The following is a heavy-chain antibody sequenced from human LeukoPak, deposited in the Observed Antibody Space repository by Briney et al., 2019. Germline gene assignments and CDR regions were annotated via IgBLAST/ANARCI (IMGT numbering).Heavy chain of an antibody. D-gene: IGHD2-8*02. J-gene: IGHJ4*02. CDR3: ARALTGFIPGN. Sequence: PGGSLRLSCAGSGFTFTDFYMSWIRQAPGKGLEWVSYISSSGTTIYYADPVMGRFTISRDNAKNSLYLQMNSLRAEDTAVYYCARALTGFIPGNWGQGTLVTVSS. CDR2: ISSSGTTI. V-gene: IGHV3-11*01. CDR1: GFTFTDFY.